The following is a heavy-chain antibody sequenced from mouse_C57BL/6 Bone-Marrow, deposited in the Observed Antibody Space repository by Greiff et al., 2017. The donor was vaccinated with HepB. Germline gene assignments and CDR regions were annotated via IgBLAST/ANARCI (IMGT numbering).Heavy chain of an antibody. CDR1: GYTFTSYW. CDR2: IYPGDGDT. D-gene: IGHD2-1*01. J-gene: IGHJ2*01. CDR3: ARGRGNYD. V-gene: IGHV1-87*01. Sequence: QVQLQQSGAELARPGASVKLSCKASGYTFTSYWMQWVKQRPGQGLEWIGAIYPGDGDTRYTQKFKAKATLTADKSSSTAYMQLSSLASEDSAVYYCARGRGNYDWGQGTTLTVSS.